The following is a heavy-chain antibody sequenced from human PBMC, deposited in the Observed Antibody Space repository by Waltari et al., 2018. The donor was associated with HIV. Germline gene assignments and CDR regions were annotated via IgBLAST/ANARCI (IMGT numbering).Heavy chain of an antibody. CDR2: INTGGITE. D-gene: IGHD5-12*01. CDR1: GFPLSDLC. J-gene: IGHJ4*02. Sequence: QVQLGESGGGLVKPGGALSLSCAAPGFPLSDLCMYWVRQARGTVLEWVSYINTGGITEYYADYVKGRFTISRDNAKNSLYLQMDNLRGEDTAVYYCARPRYTGYDYPTYFDYWGQGNTVTVSS. V-gene: IGHV3-11*01. CDR3: ARPRYTGYDYPTYFDY.